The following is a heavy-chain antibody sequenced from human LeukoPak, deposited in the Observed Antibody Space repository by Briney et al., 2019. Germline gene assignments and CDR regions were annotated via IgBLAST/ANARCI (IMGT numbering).Heavy chain of an antibody. CDR1: GGSFSGYY. V-gene: IGHV4-34*01. Sequence: SETLSLTCAVYGGSFSGYYWSWIRQPPGKGLEWIGEINHSGSTNYNPSLKTRVTISVDTSKNQFSLKLTSVTAADTALYYCARGPSREHYSDSSGYPEYFLHWGQGTLVTVSS. D-gene: IGHD3-22*01. CDR3: ARGPSREHYSDSSGYPEYFLH. J-gene: IGHJ1*01. CDR2: INHSGST.